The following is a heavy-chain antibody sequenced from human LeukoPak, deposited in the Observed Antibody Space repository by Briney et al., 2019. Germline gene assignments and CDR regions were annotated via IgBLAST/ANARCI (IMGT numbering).Heavy chain of an antibody. D-gene: IGHD2-15*01. V-gene: IGHV3-21*06. CDR1: GFTFSSYS. J-gene: IGHJ5*02. Sequence: PGGSLRLSCAASGFTFSSYSMNWVRQAPGKGLEWVSSISSSSSYIYYADSVKGRFTISRDNSKNTVYLQMNSLRGEDTAVYHCARDPSCSGGSCYSEGINWFDPWGQGTLVTVSS. CDR2: ISSSSSYI. CDR3: ARDPSCSGGSCYSEGINWFDP.